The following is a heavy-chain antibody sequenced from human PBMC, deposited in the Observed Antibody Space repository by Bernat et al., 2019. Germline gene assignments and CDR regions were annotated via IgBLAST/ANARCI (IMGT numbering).Heavy chain of an antibody. CDR2: ISYDGSDK. CDR3: AKDYSGSAWLWYFDL. Sequence: VQLVESGGGLVQPGRSLRLSCTASGFTFSRHAMHWVRQAPGKGLEWVAIISYDGSDKYYSDSVKGRFTISRDNSKNTLYLQMNSLRDEDTAVYSCAKDYSGSAWLWYFDLWGRGTLVTVSS. D-gene: IGHD1-26*01. V-gene: IGHV3-30*18. CDR1: GFTFSRHA. J-gene: IGHJ2*01.